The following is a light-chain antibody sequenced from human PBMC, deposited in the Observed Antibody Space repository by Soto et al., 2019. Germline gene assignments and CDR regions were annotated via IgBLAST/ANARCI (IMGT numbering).Light chain of an antibody. CDR1: QSISSY. CDR2: AAS. Sequence: DIQMTQSPSSLSASIGDRVTITCRASQSISSYLNWYQQKPGKAPKLLISAASSVQSGVPSRFSGSGSGTEFTLTISSLQPEDFATYYCQQSYSTPLITFGQGTRLEIK. CDR3: QQSYSTPLIT. V-gene: IGKV1-39*01. J-gene: IGKJ5*01.